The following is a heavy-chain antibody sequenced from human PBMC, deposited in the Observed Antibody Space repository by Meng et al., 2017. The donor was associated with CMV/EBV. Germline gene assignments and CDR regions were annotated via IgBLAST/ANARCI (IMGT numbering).Heavy chain of an antibody. D-gene: IGHD4-23*01. CDR2: ISSSSSSYI. V-gene: IGHV3-21*01. CDR1: GFTFSSYS. J-gene: IGHJ6*02. Sequence: GESLKISCAASGFTFSSYSMNWVRQAPGKGLEWVSSISSSSSSYIYYADSVKGRFTISRDNAKNSLYLQMNSLRAEDTAVYYCARDRGAVTHYYYYGMDVWGQGTTVTVSS. CDR3: ARDRGAVTHYYYYGMDV.